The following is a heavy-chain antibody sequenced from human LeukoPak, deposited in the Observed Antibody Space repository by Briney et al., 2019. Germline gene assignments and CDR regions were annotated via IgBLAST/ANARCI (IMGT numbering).Heavy chain of an antibody. V-gene: IGHV3-23*01. CDR1: GFPFNSYV. Sequence: GGSLRLSCAASGFPFNSYVMTWVRQAPGKGLEWVSVISGSGGLTYHADSVKGRFTVSRDNSKNTLYPQMNSLRAEDTAVYSCAKGYYDYIWGSYHSDAFDIWGQGTMVTVSS. CDR2: ISGSGGLT. J-gene: IGHJ3*02. D-gene: IGHD3-16*02. CDR3: AKGYYDYIWGSYHSDAFDI.